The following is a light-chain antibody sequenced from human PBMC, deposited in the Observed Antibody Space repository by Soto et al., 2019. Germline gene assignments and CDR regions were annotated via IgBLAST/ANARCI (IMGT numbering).Light chain of an antibody. Sequence: QSVLAQPASVSGSPGQSITISCTGTSSDVGGYNFVSWYQQHPGKAPKLMIYDVSNRPSGVSNRFSGSKSGNTASLTIPGLQAEDEADYYCSSSTSSSTGVFGTGTKVT. CDR2: DVS. CDR1: SSDVGGYNF. CDR3: SSSTSSSTGV. J-gene: IGLJ1*01. V-gene: IGLV2-14*01.